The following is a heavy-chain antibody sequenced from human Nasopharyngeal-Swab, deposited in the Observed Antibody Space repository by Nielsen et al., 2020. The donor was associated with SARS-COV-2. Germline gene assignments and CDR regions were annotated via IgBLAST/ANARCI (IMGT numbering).Heavy chain of an antibody. V-gene: IGHV4-34*01. CDR3: ARGRAARHIILVTARGYGMDV. CDR1: GGSFSDYC. Sequence: SETLSLTCAVYGGSFSDYCWSWIRQPPGKGLEWIGEINHSGNTKYNPSLKSRVTISVDTSKNQFSLKLSSVTAADTAVYYCARGRAARHIILVTARGYGMDVWGQGTTVTVSS. J-gene: IGHJ6*02. D-gene: IGHD2-21*02. CDR2: INHSGNT.